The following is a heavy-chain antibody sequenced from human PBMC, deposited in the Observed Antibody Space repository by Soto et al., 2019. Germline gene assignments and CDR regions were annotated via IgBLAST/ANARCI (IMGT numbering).Heavy chain of an antibody. V-gene: IGHV1-46*01. CDR2: INPSGGST. J-gene: IGHJ6*02. Sequence: GASVKVSCKASGYTFTSYYMHWVRQAPGQGLEWMGIINPSGGSTSYAQKFQGRVTMTRDTSTSTVYMELSSLRSEDTAVYYCARDRKIYYDSSGYYGTVYYYYYGMDVWGQGTTVTVSS. CDR3: ARDRKIYYDSSGYYGTVYYYYYGMDV. CDR1: GYTFTSYY. D-gene: IGHD3-22*01.